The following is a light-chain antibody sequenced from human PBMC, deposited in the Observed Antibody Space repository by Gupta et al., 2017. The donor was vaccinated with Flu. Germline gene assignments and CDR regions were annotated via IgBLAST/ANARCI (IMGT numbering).Light chain of an antibody. CDR1: NIGSKS. J-gene: IGLJ2*01. Sequence: SYVLTQPPSVSVAPGTTDRITCGGKNIGSKSVHCYQQKPGQAPVLVVYDDSDRPSGIPERVSGSNSGNTATLTISRVEAGDEADYYCQVWDSSSDHPVVFGGGTKLTVL. CDR3: QVWDSSSDHPVV. V-gene: IGLV3-21*03. CDR2: DDS.